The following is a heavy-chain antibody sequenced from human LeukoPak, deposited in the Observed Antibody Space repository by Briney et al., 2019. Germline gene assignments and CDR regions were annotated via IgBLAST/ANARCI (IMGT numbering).Heavy chain of an antibody. CDR2: MYYSGTN. V-gene: IGHV4-39*07. J-gene: IGHJ5*02. CDR1: GGSISSPTYY. CDR3: ASQARIAADLNWFDP. Sequence: SETLSLTCIVFGGSISSPTYYCGWIRQPPGKGLEWIGSMYYSGTNYYNPSLKSRVTISVDTSKNQFSLKLSSVTAADTAVYYCASQARIAADLNWFDPWGQGTLVTVSS. D-gene: IGHD6-13*01.